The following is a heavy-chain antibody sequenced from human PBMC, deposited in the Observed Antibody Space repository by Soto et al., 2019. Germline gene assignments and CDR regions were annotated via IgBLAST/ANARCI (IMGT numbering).Heavy chain of an antibody. J-gene: IGHJ4*01. CDR3: ARAHTMVVAGSTFDY. Sequence: KASETLSLTCTVSNYSISNPHYWGWIRQPPGKRPEWIASMYHGGNTFYNPSLKSRITMSMGTSKNRFSLKLRFMTAADTAVYYCARAHTMVVAGSTFDYWGHGTLVTVSS. D-gene: IGHD2-21*02. CDR1: NYSISNPHY. CDR2: MYHGGNT. V-gene: IGHV4-38-2*02.